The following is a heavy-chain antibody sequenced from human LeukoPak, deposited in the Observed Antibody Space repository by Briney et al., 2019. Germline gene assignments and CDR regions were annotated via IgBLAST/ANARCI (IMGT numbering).Heavy chain of an antibody. D-gene: IGHD3-10*01. J-gene: IGHJ4*02. CDR2: ISWNSGSI. CDR1: GFTLDVYA. CDR3: AKGGYGSGSYYYFDY. V-gene: IGHV3-9*03. Sequence: PGRSLRLSCAPSGFTLDVYAMHGVRQAPGKGLEWVSGISWNSGSIGYADSVKGRFTISRDNAKNSLYLQMNSLRAEDMALYYCAKGGYGSGSYYYFDYWGQGTLVTVSS.